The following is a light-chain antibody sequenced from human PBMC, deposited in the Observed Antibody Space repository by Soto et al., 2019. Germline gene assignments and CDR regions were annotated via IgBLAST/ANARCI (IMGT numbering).Light chain of an antibody. CDR2: VVS. CDR3: ISYTSSSTYA. V-gene: IGLV2-14*01. J-gene: IGLJ1*01. Sequence: QSALTQPASVSGSPGQSITISCTGTSSDVGGYNYVAWYQQHPGKAPKLMIYVVSNRPSGVSNRFSGSKSGNTASLTISGLQAEDEADYYCISYTSSSTYAFGSGTKVTVL. CDR1: SSDVGGYNY.